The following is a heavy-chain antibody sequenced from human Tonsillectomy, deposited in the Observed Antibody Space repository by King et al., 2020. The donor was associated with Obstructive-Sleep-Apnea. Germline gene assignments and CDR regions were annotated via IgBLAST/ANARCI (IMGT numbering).Heavy chain of an antibody. J-gene: IGHJ4*02. CDR3: AREEWLRYFDY. CDR1: GGSISSSDYY. CDR2: IFYRGST. Sequence: VQLQESGPGLVKPSQTLSLTCTVSGGSISSSDYYWSWIRQPPGKGLEWMGYIFYRGSTYYNPSLKSRVSISVDTSKNQFSLKLSSVTAADTDVYYCAREEWLRYFDYWGQGTPVTVSS. D-gene: IGHD5-12*01. V-gene: IGHV4-30-4*01.